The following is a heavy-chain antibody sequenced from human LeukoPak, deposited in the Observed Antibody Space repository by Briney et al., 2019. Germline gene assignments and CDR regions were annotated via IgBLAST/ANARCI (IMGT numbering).Heavy chain of an antibody. J-gene: IGHJ1*01. CDR1: GFTFRSYG. D-gene: IGHD2-15*01. V-gene: IGHV3-33*01. CDR3: AREGGYCSGGSCYVFEYFQH. CDR2: IWYDGSNK. Sequence: GGSLRLSCTASGFTFRSYGMHWVRQAPGKGLEWVAVIWYDGSNKYYADSVKGRFTISRDNSKNTLYLQMNSLRAEDTAVYYCAREGGYCSGGSCYVFEYFQHWGQGTLVTVSS.